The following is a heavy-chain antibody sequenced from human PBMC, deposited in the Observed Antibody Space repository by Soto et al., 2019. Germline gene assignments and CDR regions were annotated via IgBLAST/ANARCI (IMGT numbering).Heavy chain of an antibody. Sequence: QVQLVESGGVVVQPGRSLRLSCAASGFTFSRYAMHWVRQAPGKGLEWVAVISYDGSNKYYADSVKGRFTISRDNSKNTLYLQMNSLRAEDTAVYYCARDRVTMVRGVIITRKGFDYWGQGTLVTVSS. CDR1: GFTFSRYA. D-gene: IGHD3-10*01. V-gene: IGHV3-30-3*01. J-gene: IGHJ4*02. CDR2: ISYDGSNK. CDR3: ARDRVTMVRGVIITRKGFDY.